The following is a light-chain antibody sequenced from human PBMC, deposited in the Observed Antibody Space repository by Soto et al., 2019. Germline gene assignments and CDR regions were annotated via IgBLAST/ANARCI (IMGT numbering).Light chain of an antibody. CDR3: QQYGTSPAT. CDR2: GAS. Sequence: EIVLTQSPGTLSLSPGERATLSCRASQSVSSGHLAWYQQKPCQSPRLLMSGASSRATGIPGRFSGRGSGTDFTLTISRLEPEDFAMYYCQQYGTSPATFGQGTKVEIK. CDR1: QSVSSGH. V-gene: IGKV3-20*01. J-gene: IGKJ1*01.